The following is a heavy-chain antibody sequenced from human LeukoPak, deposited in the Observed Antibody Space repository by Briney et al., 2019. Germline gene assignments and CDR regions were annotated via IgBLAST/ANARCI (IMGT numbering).Heavy chain of an antibody. CDR2: VNAGNGNT. V-gene: IGHV1-3*01. CDR3: ARDRAGQYYFDY. CDR1: GYTFTNYA. Sequence: GASVKVSCKASGYTFTNYAMHWVRQAPGQRLEWMGWVNAGNGNTKYSQKFQGRVTITRDTSASTAYMELSSLRSEDTAVYYCARDRAGQYYFDYWGQGTLVTVSS. J-gene: IGHJ4*02.